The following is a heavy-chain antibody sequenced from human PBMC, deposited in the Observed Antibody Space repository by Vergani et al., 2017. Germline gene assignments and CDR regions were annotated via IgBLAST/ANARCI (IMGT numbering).Heavy chain of an antibody. J-gene: IGHJ4*02. CDR2: IYYSGST. CDR1: DGSISSGDYY. V-gene: IGHV4-30-4*01. Sequence: QVQLQESGPGLVKPSQTLSLTCTVSDGSISSGDYYWSWIRQPPGKGLEWIGYIYYSGSTYYNPSLKSRVTISVDTSKNQFSLKLSSVTAADTAVYYCASQILGYCSSTSCPFDYWGQGTLVTVSS. D-gene: IGHD2-2*01. CDR3: ASQILGYCSSTSCPFDY.